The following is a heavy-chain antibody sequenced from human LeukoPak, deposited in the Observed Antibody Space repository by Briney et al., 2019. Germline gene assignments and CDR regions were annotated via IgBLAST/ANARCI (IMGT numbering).Heavy chain of an antibody. V-gene: IGHV7-4-1*02. J-gene: IGHJ3*02. CDR1: GFTLTSFT. CDR3: ARGTSDILTGYAFDI. CDR2: INTNTGNP. Sequence: ASVKVSCRASGFTLTSFTMNWVRQAPGQGLEWMGWINTNTGNPTYAQGFTGRFVFSLDTSVSTAYLQISSLKAEDTAVYYCARGTSDILTGYAFDIWGQGTMVTVSS. D-gene: IGHD3-9*01.